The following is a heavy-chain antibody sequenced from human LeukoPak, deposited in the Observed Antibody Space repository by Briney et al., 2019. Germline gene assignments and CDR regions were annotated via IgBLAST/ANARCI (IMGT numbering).Heavy chain of an antibody. CDR3: ARGAPERISSSTNYYFDY. CDR1: GFTFSSYA. D-gene: IGHD6-6*01. Sequence: SLRLSCAASGFTFSSYAMYWVRQAPGKGLEWVAVISYDGNNKYYADSVKGRFTISRDDSKNTLSLQMNSLRAEDTAVYYCARGAPERISSSTNYYFDYWGQGTLVTVS. V-gene: IGHV3-30-3*01. CDR2: ISYDGNNK. J-gene: IGHJ4*02.